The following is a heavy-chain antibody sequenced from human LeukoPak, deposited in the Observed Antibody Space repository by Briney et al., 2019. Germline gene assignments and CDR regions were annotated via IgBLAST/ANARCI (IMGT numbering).Heavy chain of an antibody. V-gene: IGHV3-21*04. CDR1: GFTFSTYT. CDR2: ISSSSRYI. Sequence: GGSLRLSCAASGFTFSTYTVNWVRQAPGKGLEWVSSISSSSRYIYYADSVKGRFTISRDNSENTLYLQMKSLRVEDTAVYYCARGDGYNFFDYWGQGTLVTVSS. D-gene: IGHD5-24*01. CDR3: ARGDGYNFFDY. J-gene: IGHJ4*02.